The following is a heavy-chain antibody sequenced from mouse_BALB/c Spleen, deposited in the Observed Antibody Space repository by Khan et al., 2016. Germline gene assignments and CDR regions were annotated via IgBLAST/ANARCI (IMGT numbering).Heavy chain of an antibody. V-gene: IGHV3-8*02. CDR2: ISYSGGA. CDR3: ARYRGDWYFEV. J-gene: IGHJ1*01. Sequence: MQLEESGPSLVKPSQTLSLTCSVTGDSITSGYWNWIRKFPGNKLAYMGYISYSGGAYYNPSLKSRISITRDTSKNQYYLQLNSVTTEDTATYYCARYRGDWYFEVWCAGTTVTVSS. CDR1: GDSITSGY.